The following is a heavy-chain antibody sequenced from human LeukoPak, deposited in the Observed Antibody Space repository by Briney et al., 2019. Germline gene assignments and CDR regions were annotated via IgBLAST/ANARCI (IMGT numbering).Heavy chain of an antibody. J-gene: IGHJ4*02. D-gene: IGHD3-9*01. CDR1: GFTFSSYS. Sequence: GGSLRLSCAASGFTFSSYSMNWVRQAPGKGLEWVSSISSSSSYIYYADSVKGRFTISRDNAKDSLYLQMNSLRAEDTAVYYCAKGRFDWLSHYWGQGTLVTVSS. V-gene: IGHV3-21*04. CDR2: ISSSSSYI. CDR3: AKGRFDWLSHY.